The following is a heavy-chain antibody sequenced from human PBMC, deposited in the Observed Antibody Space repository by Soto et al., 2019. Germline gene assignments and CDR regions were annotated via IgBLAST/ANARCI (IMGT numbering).Heavy chain of an antibody. CDR2: IIPILGIA. CDR1: GGTFSSYT. D-gene: IGHD3-9*01. Sequence: GASAKVSCKASGGTFSSYTISWVRQAPGQGLEWMGRIIPILGIANYAQKFQGRVTITADKSTSTAYMELSSLRSEDTAVYYCARAPSGYPGSDYWGQGTLVTVSS. J-gene: IGHJ4*02. V-gene: IGHV1-69*02. CDR3: ARAPSGYPGSDY.